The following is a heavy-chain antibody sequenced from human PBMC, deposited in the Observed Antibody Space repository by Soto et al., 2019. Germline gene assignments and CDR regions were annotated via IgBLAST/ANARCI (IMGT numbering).Heavy chain of an antibody. Sequence: EVQLVESGGDLVQPGGSLRLSCAASGFTFSSYWMYWVRQAPGKGLVWVSRISSDGSRTDYADSVKGRFTISSDNARNTVYRQMNSLRAADTAVYSCACVRYTSTWYYYGLDVWGQGTTVTVSS. V-gene: IGHV3-74*01. D-gene: IGHD3-16*02. CDR3: ACVRYTSTWYYYGLDV. J-gene: IGHJ6*02. CDR1: GFTFSSYW. CDR2: ISSDGSRT.